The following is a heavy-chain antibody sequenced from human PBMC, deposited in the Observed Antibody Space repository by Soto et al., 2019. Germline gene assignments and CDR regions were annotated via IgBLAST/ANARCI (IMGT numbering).Heavy chain of an antibody. V-gene: IGHV4-59*01. CDR2: IFYSGST. Sequence: SETLSLTCTVSGGSISSFYWSWIRLPPGRGLEWIGYIFYSGSTNFNPSLKSRVTMSVDMSKNQFSLKLNSVTAADTAVYYCARGDYYDMSGYYYVGKYFDYWGQGTLVTVSS. J-gene: IGHJ4*02. CDR3: ARGDYYDMSGYYYVGKYFDY. CDR1: GGSISSFY. D-gene: IGHD3-22*01.